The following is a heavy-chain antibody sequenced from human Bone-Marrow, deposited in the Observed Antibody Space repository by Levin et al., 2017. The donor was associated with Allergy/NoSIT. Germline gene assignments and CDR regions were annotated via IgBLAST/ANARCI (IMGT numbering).Heavy chain of an antibody. CDR3: ARRGGSGINRWFGP. CDR1: GFTLHARGEG. Sequence: ASGPTLVKPTQTVTLTCSFSGFTLHARGEGVGWIRQSPGKALEWLATLSWDDDNRFSPSLKDRFTVTGDSSQNQVGLTMTNVDPVDTGTYYCARRGGSGINRWFGPWGQGILVTVSS. CDR2: LSWDDDN. D-gene: IGHD3-10*01. J-gene: IGHJ5*02. V-gene: IGHV2-5*02.